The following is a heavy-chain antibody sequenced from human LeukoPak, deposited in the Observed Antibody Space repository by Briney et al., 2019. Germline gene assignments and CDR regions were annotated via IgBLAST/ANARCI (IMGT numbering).Heavy chain of an antibody. D-gene: IGHD3-22*01. CDR3: AREMSYYDSSGYYYYFDY. J-gene: IGHJ4*02. CDR2: IYSGGST. CDR1: GDSITSSAFY. Sequence: PSETLSLTCTVSGDSITSSAFYWGWIRQAPGKGLEWVSVIYSGGSTYYADSVKGRFTISRDNSKNTLYLQMNSLRAEDTAVYYCAREMSYYDSSGYYYYFDYWGQGTLVTVSS. V-gene: IGHV3-66*01.